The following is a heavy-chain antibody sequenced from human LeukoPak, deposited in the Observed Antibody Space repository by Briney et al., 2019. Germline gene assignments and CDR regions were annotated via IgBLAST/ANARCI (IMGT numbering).Heavy chain of an antibody. CDR1: GYTFTSYY. V-gene: IGHV1-46*01. CDR3: ARDPPREFLEWYNPLDV. Sequence: ASVKVSCKASGYTFTSYYMHWVRQAPGQGLEWMGIINPSGGSTSYAQKFQGRVTMTRDTSTSTVYMELSSLRSEDTAVYYRARDPPREFLEWYNPLDVWGQGTTVTVSS. J-gene: IGHJ6*02. CDR2: INPSGGST. D-gene: IGHD3-3*01.